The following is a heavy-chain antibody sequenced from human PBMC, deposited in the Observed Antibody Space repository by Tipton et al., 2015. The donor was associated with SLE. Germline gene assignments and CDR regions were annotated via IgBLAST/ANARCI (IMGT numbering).Heavy chain of an antibody. J-gene: IGHJ3*02. Sequence: TLSLTCTVSGYSISSGYYWGWIRQPPGKGLEWIGSIYHSGSTYYNPSLKSRVTISVDTSKNQFSLKLSSVTAADTAVYYCARDRDSSGWFHAFDIWGQGTMVTVSS. V-gene: IGHV4-38-2*02. CDR2: IYHSGST. CDR3: ARDRDSSGWFHAFDI. D-gene: IGHD6-19*01. CDR1: GYSISSGYY.